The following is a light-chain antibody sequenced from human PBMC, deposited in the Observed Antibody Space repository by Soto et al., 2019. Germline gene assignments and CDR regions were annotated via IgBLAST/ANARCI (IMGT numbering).Light chain of an antibody. V-gene: IGKV3-20*01. Sequence: CRASPSVSGSNLAWYQQKPGQAPRLVIYGASSRATGIPDRFSSSGSAAVSTLPLSRLDPDDFAVYYRQHYGTFGEGTKVDIK. CDR2: GAS. CDR1: PSVSGSN. J-gene: IGKJ4*01. CDR3: QHYGT.